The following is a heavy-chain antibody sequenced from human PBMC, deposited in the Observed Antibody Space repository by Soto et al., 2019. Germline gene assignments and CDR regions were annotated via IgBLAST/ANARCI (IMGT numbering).Heavy chain of an antibody. D-gene: IGHD2-15*01. V-gene: IGHV5-51*01. CDR2: IYPGDSDT. J-gene: IGHJ4*02. CDR3: ASQICRGGTCYLD. Sequence: PGESLKISCQVSDYLFTTYWIGWARQMPGRGLEWMGLIYPGDSDTRYSPSFQGQVTFSVDKSIRTAFLQWRTLTSSDTAIYYCASQICRGGTCYLDWGQGTLVTVSS. CDR1: DYLFTTYW.